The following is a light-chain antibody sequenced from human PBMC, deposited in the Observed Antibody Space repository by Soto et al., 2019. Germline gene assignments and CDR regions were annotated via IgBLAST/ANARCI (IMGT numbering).Light chain of an antibody. J-gene: IGKJ3*01. CDR1: QSVTSNC. Sequence: EIVLTQSPATLSLSPGERATLSCTASQSVTSNCLAWYQRKPGQAPRLLIHTTSTRATDIPDRFSGSGSGTDFTLTISRLQPEDFAVYYCQQCGGSPLFSFGPGTRVDI. CDR2: TTS. V-gene: IGKV3-20*01. CDR3: QQCGGSPLFS.